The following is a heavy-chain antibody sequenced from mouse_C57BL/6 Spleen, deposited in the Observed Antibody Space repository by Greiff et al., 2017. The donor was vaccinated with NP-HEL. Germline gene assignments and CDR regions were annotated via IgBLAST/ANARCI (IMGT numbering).Heavy chain of an antibody. CDR3: ARSHLFYDGHYGDAMDY. J-gene: IGHJ4*01. D-gene: IGHD2-3*01. Sequence: QVQLQQSGAELVRPGTSVKMSCKASGYTFTNYWIGWAKQRPGHGLEWIGNIYPGGGYTNYTEKFKGKATLTADKSSSTYYMQFSSLTSEDSAIYYCARSHLFYDGHYGDAMDYWGQGTSVTVSS. CDR2: IYPGGGYT. CDR1: GYTFTNYW. V-gene: IGHV1-63*01.